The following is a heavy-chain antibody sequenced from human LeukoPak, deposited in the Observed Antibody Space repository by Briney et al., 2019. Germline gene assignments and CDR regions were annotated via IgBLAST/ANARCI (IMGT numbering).Heavy chain of an antibody. J-gene: IGHJ5*02. CDR1: GYTFTSYD. Sequence: ASVKVSCKASGYTFTSYDINWVRQATGQGLEWMGWMNPNSGNTGYAQKFQGRVTITRNTSISTAYMELSSLRSEDTAVYYCARMYYYDSRGYPNWFDPWGQGTLVTVSS. CDR2: MNPNSGNT. V-gene: IGHV1-8*03. CDR3: ARMYYYDSRGYPNWFDP. D-gene: IGHD3-22*01.